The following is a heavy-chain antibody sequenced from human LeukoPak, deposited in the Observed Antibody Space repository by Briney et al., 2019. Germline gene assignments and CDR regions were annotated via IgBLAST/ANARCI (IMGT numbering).Heavy chain of an antibody. V-gene: IGHV3-53*01. D-gene: IGHD2-2*01. Sequence: GGTLRLSCAASGFTVSSSYMSWVRQAPGRGLEWVSIIYSGGGTYYADSLKGRFTISRDNSKNTLYLQMNSLRAEDTAVYYCARAPSSTICFFDFWGQGTLVSVSS. CDR3: ARAPSSTICFFDF. CDR2: IYSGGGT. J-gene: IGHJ4*02. CDR1: GFTVSSSY.